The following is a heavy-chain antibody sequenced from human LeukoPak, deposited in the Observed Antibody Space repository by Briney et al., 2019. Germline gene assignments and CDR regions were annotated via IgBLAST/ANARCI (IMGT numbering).Heavy chain of an antibody. D-gene: IGHD4-17*01. CDR2: FYYAGST. V-gene: IGHV4-59*01. CDR3: ARLPSAGHGYFED. Sequence: SETLSLTCTVSGDSIRSFFWSWIRQPPGKGLEWIGFFYYAGSTNYNPSLKSRVAISVDTSKNQLSLNLSSVTAADTALYYCARLPSAGHGYFEDWGQGALVTVSS. CDR1: GDSIRSFF. J-gene: IGHJ4*02.